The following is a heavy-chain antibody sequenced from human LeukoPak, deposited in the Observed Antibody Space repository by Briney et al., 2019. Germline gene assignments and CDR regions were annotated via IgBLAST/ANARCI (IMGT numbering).Heavy chain of an antibody. CDR1: GFTSSSYV. D-gene: IGHD4-17*01. Sequence: GGSLRLSCAASGFTSSSYVMQWVRQAPGKGLEYVSAVSSDGGSTYYANSVKGRFTISRDNSKNTLYLQMGSLRVEDMAVYYCARVAYGYYYMDVWGKGTTVTVSS. V-gene: IGHV3-64*01. CDR3: ARVAYGYYYMDV. J-gene: IGHJ6*03. CDR2: VSSDGGST.